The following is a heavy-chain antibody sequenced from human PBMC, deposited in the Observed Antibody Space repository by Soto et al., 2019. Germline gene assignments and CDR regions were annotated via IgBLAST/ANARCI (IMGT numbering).Heavy chain of an antibody. J-gene: IGHJ6*02. CDR3: ARDIVVVPAAIYYYYGMDV. CDR2: IIPIFGTA. D-gene: IGHD2-2*02. Sequence: QVQLVQSGAEVKKPGSSVKVSCKASGGTFSSYAISWVRQAPGQELEWMGGIIPIFGTANYAQKFQGRVTITADKSTSTDYMELSSLRSEDTAVYYCARDIVVVPAAIYYYYGMDVWGQGTTVTVSS. CDR1: GGTFSSYA. V-gene: IGHV1-69*06.